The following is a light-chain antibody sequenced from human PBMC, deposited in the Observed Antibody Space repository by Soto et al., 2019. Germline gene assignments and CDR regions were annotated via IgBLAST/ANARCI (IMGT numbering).Light chain of an antibody. CDR2: LGS. CDR1: QSLLYSKGYNY. Sequence: DIVMTQSPLSLPVTPGEPASISCRSCQSLLYSKGYNYLDWYLQKPGQSTQLLLNLGSSRAAGVPDRFSGSGSGTDFTLKISRVEAEDVGIYYCMQTIQTRAFGQGTKVEIK. V-gene: IGKV2-28*01. J-gene: IGKJ1*01. CDR3: MQTIQTRA.